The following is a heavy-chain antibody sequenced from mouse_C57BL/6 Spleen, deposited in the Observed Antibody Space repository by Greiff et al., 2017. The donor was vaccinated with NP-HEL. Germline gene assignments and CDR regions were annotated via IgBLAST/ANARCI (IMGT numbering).Heavy chain of an antibody. J-gene: IGHJ1*03. Sequence: VQLQESGAELVKPGASVKLSCKASGYTFTEYTIHWVKQRSGQGLEWIGWFYPGSGSIKYNEKFKDKATLTADKSSSTVYMELSRLTSEDSAVYFCARHEDGYSNYPSYFDVWGTGTTVTVSS. CDR2: FYPGSGSI. D-gene: IGHD2-5*01. CDR1: GYTFTEYT. CDR3: ARHEDGYSNYPSYFDV. V-gene: IGHV1-62-2*01.